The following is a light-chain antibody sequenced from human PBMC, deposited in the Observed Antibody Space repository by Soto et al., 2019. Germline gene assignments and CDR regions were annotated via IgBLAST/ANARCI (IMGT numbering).Light chain of an antibody. CDR3: ISYTSSSPYV. Sequence: QSVLTQPSSVSGSPGQSIPISFPGTNRDVGGYNYVSWYQHHPGKAPKLIIFDVSNRPSGISNRFSGSKSGNTASLTISGLQAEDEADYYCISYTSSSPYVFGTGTKVTVL. CDR1: NRDVGGYNY. CDR2: DVS. J-gene: IGLJ1*01. V-gene: IGLV2-14*03.